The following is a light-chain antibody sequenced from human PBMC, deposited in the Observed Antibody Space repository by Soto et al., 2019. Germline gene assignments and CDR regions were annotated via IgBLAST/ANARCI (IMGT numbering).Light chain of an antibody. CDR1: QTVSSY. J-gene: IGKJ5*01. CDR2: GAS. Sequence: ENVLTQSPGTLSLSPGERATLSCRASQTVSSYLTWYQQRPGQAPRLLIYGASKRATGIPDRFSGSGSGTDFTLTIIMLEPEDFALYYCQQYGTSPITFGQGTRLEIK. V-gene: IGKV3-20*01. CDR3: QQYGTSPIT.